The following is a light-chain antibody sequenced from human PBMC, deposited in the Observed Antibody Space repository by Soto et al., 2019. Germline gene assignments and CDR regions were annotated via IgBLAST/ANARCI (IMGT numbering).Light chain of an antibody. CDR3: QQYDDSPGT. CDR2: DAS. Sequence: EIVLTQSPATLSLSPGERATLSCRASQSVSSYLAWYQQKPGQAPRLLIYDASNRATGIPARFSGSGSGTDFTLTISRLEPEDFAVYYCQQYDDSPGTFGQGTKVDI. V-gene: IGKV3-11*01. CDR1: QSVSSY. J-gene: IGKJ1*01.